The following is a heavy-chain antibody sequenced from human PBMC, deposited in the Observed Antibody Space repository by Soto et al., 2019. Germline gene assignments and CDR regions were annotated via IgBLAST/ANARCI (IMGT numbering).Heavy chain of an antibody. CDR1: GFTFGTYT. CDR3: ATDWGYSYGHAFDS. CDR2: ISSSSSYI. Sequence: GALSLSCAASGFTFGTYTMNWVRQAPGKGLEWVSSISSSSSYIYYADSVEGRFTISRDNAKNSMYLQMNSLRAEDTAVYYCATDWGYSYGHAFDSWGQGTLVTVSS. V-gene: IGHV3-21*01. D-gene: IGHD5-18*01. J-gene: IGHJ4*02.